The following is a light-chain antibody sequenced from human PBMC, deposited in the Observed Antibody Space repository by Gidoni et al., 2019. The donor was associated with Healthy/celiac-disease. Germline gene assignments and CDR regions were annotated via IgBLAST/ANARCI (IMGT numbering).Light chain of an antibody. J-gene: IGKJ4*01. CDR1: QCISSY. CDR3: QQRKSNIALT. CDR2: DAS. Sequence: DIHLILSPSFLSSSVGDRVTITFRASQCISSYLAWYQQKQGKDPTLLIYDASPLQSGVRSRVSGSGSGTELTLTISSMQLEDFETYYCQQRKSNIALTFGGGTKVEIK. V-gene: IGKV1-9*01.